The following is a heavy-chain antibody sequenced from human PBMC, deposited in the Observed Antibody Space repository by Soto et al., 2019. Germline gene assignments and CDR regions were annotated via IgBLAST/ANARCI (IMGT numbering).Heavy chain of an antibody. CDR3: ARVVYYDSSGYQY. J-gene: IGHJ4*02. CDR1: GFTFSSYN. Sequence: GGSLRLSCAASGFTFSSYNMNWVRQAPGKGLEWVSSISGSSSYIYYADSVKGRFTISRDNAKNSLYLQMNSLRAEDTAVYYCARVVYYDSSGYQYWGQGTLVTVSS. CDR2: ISGSSSYI. D-gene: IGHD3-22*01. V-gene: IGHV3-21*01.